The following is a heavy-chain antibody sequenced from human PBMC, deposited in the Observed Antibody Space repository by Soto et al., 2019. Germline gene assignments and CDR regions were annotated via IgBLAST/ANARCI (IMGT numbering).Heavy chain of an antibody. CDR3: ARQTLGLHAFDI. CDR2: IYYSGST. CDR1: GGSISSYY. J-gene: IGHJ3*02. V-gene: IGHV4-59*08. D-gene: IGHD7-27*01. Sequence: SETLSLTCTVSGGSISSYYWSWIRQPPGKGLEWIGYIYYSGSTNYNPSLKSRVTISVDTSKNQFSLKLSSVTAADTAVYYCARQTLGLHAFDIWGQGTMVTVSS.